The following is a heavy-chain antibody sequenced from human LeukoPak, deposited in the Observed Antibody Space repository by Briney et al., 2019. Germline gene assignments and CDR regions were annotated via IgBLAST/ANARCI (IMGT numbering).Heavy chain of an antibody. V-gene: IGHV4-39*01. D-gene: IGHD1-1*01. CDR1: GGSISSSPYY. CDR3: ARPTTGPATQGYDS. J-gene: IGHJ4*02. Sequence: SSETLSLTCTVSGGSISSSPYYWAWIRRPPGRGLEWIGSIYYRGNTYHNPSLKSRVTISVDTSKNQFSLSVVSVTAADTAVYFCARPTTGPATQGYDSWGQGILVTVAS. CDR2: IYYRGNT.